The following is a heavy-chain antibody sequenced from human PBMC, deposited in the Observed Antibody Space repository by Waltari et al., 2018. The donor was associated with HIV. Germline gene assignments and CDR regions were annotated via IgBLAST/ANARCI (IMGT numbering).Heavy chain of an antibody. CDR3: TSTGGGITDY. V-gene: IGHV3-15*01. Sequence: EVQLVESGGGRVQPGESLRVSCAASGFTFNNAWMSWVRQAPGKGLEWVGRIKSEDDGGTTDYAAPVKGRFTISRDDSKNALYLQMNSLKTEDTALYYCTSTGGGITDYWGQGTLVTVSS. D-gene: IGHD2-15*01. CDR1: GFTFNNAW. J-gene: IGHJ4*02. CDR2: IKSEDDGGTT.